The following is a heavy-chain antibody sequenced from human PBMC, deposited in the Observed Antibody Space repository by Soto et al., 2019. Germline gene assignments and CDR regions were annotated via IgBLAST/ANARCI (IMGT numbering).Heavy chain of an antibody. Sequence: EVQLLESGGGLVQPGGSLRLSCAASGFTFSSYAMSWLRQAPGKGLEWVSSISDSGGRIYYADSVEGRFTISRDNSKNTLYLQMNSLRAEDTAVYYCAKGPYSDSSEWFDPWGQGTLVTVSS. J-gene: IGHJ5*02. CDR1: GFTFSSYA. V-gene: IGHV3-23*01. D-gene: IGHD6-6*01. CDR2: ISDSGGRI. CDR3: AKGPYSDSSEWFDP.